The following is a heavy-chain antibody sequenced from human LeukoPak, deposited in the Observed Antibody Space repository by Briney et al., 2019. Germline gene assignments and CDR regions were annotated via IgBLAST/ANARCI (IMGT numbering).Heavy chain of an antibody. V-gene: IGHV1-18*01. J-gene: IGHJ4*02. CDR2: ISAYNGNT. CDR3: ARDPPPSGRYFDWTIEYYFDY. D-gene: IGHD3-9*01. CDR1: GYTFTSYG. Sequence: GASVKVSCKASGYTFTSYGISWVRQAPGQGLEWMGWISAYNGNTNYAQKLQGRVTMTTDTSTSTAYMELRSPRSDDTAVYYCARDPPPSGRYFDWTIEYYFDYWGQGTLVTVSS.